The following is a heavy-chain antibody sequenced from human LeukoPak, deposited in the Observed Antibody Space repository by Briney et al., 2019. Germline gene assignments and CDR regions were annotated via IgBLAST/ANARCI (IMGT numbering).Heavy chain of an antibody. J-gene: IGHJ6*03. CDR1: GYPYTYYD. V-gene: IGHV1-8*03. Sequence: ASVTVSCKASGYPYTYYDIIWVRQATGQGLEWMGWMNPNSGYTAYAQKFQGRVSLTTNTSISTAYMELTSLRSEDTAVYYCARGRTYYDVSSGFYMDYFYYMDVWGTGTTVTVSS. CDR3: ARGRTYYDVSSGFYMDYFYYMDV. D-gene: IGHD3-3*01. CDR2: MNPNSGYT.